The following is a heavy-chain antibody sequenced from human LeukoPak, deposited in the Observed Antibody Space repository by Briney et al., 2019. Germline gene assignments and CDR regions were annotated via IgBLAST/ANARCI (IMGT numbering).Heavy chain of an antibody. CDR2: MSTSSSQI. Sequence: GGSLRLSCAASGISFTTYTMNWVRQAPGKGLEWVSSMSTSSSQIYYADSVKGRFTISRDNAKNSLYLQMNSLRAEDTAVYYCARTNFGPYCSGSGCYATGLDVWGQGTTVTVSS. V-gene: IGHV3-21*06. J-gene: IGHJ6*02. CDR1: GISFTTYT. CDR3: ARTNFGPYCSGSGCYATGLDV. D-gene: IGHD2-15*01.